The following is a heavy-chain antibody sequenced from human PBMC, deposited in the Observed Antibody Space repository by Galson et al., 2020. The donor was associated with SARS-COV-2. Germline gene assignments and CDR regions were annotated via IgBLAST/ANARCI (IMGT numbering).Heavy chain of an antibody. CDR3: ARQHADGWVDF. CDR1: GGSLSINSYY. D-gene: IGHD2-2*01. J-gene: IGHJ5*01. V-gene: IGHV4-39*02. Sequence: SETLSLTCAVSGGSLSINSYYWAWIRQPPQKGLEWIGSIFYRGDAYYSPSLKSRLTLSVGTSTNHFSPRVTSVTAADTAVYYCARQHADGWVDFWGQGTLVTVSS. CDR2: IFYRGDA.